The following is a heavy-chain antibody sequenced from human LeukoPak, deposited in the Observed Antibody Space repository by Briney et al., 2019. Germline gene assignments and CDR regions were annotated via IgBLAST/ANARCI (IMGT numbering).Heavy chain of an antibody. D-gene: IGHD6-19*01. CDR1: GFTFSNYV. CDR3: AKGHSSGWYKPSNFFDY. J-gene: IGHJ4*02. CDR2: LSDTGVST. V-gene: IGHV3-23*01. Sequence: PGGSLRLSCAASGFTFSNYVMSWVRQAPGKGLEWVSTLSDTGVSTYYADSVKGRFTISRDNSKNTLYLQINSLRAEDTAVYYCAKGHSSGWYKPSNFFDYWGQGTQVTVSS.